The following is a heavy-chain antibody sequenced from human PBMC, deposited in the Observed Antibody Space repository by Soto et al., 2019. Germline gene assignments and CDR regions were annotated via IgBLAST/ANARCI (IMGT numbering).Heavy chain of an antibody. J-gene: IGHJ4*02. D-gene: IGHD6-19*01. V-gene: IGHV1-18*01. Sequence: ASVKVSCKASGYTFTSYGISWVRQAPGQGLEWMGWISAYNGNTNYAQKLQGRVTMTTDTSTSTAYMELRSLRSDDTAVYYCARDEVRVAGNRGFGPFDYWGQGTLVTVSS. CDR3: ARDEVRVAGNRGFGPFDY. CDR2: ISAYNGNT. CDR1: GYTFTSYG.